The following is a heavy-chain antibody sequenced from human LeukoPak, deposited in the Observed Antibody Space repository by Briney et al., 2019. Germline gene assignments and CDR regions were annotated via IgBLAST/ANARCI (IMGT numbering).Heavy chain of an antibody. Sequence: ASVKVSCKASGYTFTGYYMHWVRQAPGQGLEWMGWINPSSGGTNYAQKFQGRVTMTRDTSISTAYMELSRLRSDDTAVYYCARDTPSGDYDSSGYYDYYYMDVWGKGTTVTVSS. CDR3: ARDTPSGDYDSSGYYDYYYMDV. CDR1: GYTFTGYY. D-gene: IGHD3-22*01. J-gene: IGHJ6*03. CDR2: INPSSGGT. V-gene: IGHV1-2*02.